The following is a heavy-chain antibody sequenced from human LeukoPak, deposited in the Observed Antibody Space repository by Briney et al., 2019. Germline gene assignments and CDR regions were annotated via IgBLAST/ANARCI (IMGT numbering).Heavy chain of an antibody. CDR3: ARGGKHDYSIYYYYYMDV. D-gene: IGHD4-11*01. J-gene: IGHJ6*03. CDR1: GFTFSSYS. CDR2: ISSSSSYI. Sequence: GGSLRLSCAASGFTFSSYSMNWVRQAPRKGLEWVSSISSSSSYIYYADSVKGRFTISRDNAKNSLYLQMNSLRAEDTAVYYCARGGKHDYSIYYYYYMDVWGKGTTVTVSS. V-gene: IGHV3-21*01.